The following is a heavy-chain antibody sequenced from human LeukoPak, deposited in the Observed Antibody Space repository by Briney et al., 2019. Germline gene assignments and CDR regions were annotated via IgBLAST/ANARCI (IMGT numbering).Heavy chain of an antibody. D-gene: IGHD6-13*01. Sequence: KSGGSLRLSCAASGFTFSSYSMNWVRQAPGKGLEWVSSISSSSSYIYYADSVKGRFTISRDNAKNSLYLQMSSLRAEDTAVYYCARVMAAAGSEDYWGQGTLVTVSS. J-gene: IGHJ4*02. CDR2: ISSSSSYI. CDR3: ARVMAAAGSEDY. V-gene: IGHV3-21*01. CDR1: GFTFSSYS.